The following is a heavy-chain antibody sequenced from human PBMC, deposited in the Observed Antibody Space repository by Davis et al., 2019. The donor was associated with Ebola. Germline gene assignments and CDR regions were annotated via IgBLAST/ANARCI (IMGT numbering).Heavy chain of an antibody. Sequence: PGGSLRLSCAASGFTFDIYAMTWVRQAPGKGLEWVSGLIGVNGNTYYADSVKGRFTISRDISKNTLFLQMNSLRVEDTALYYCAKDRTSRDGYWEFDHWGQGTLVTVSS. J-gene: IGHJ4*02. D-gene: IGHD5-24*01. V-gene: IGHV3-23*01. CDR1: GFTFDIYA. CDR3: AKDRTSRDGYWEFDH. CDR2: LIGVNGNT.